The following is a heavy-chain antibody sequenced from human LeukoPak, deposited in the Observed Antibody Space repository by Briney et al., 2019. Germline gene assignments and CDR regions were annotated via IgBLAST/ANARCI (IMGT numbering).Heavy chain of an antibody. CDR3: ARGRMAGTTVVTRSKFDY. J-gene: IGHJ4*02. D-gene: IGHD4-23*01. V-gene: IGHV4-34*01. Sequence: SETLSLTCAVSGGSFSGYYWSWIRDPLRQGLERIGEINHSGSTNDNPSLKSRVTISVDTSKNQFSLKLSSVTAAYTAGYYCARGRMAGTTVVTRSKFDYWGQGTLVTVSS. CDR2: INHSGST. CDR1: GGSFSGYY.